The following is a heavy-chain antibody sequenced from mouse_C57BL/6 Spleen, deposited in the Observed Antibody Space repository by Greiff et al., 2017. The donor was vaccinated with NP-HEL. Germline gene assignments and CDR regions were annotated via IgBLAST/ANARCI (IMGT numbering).Heavy chain of an antibody. Sequence: QVQLKQPGAELVKPGASVKLSCKASGYTFTSYWMHWVKQRPGRGLEWIGRIDPNSGGTKYNEKFKSKATLTVDKPSSTAYMQLSSLTSEDSAVYYCAREGPYGSSSYWYFDVWGTGTTVTVSS. D-gene: IGHD1-1*01. CDR3: AREGPYGSSSYWYFDV. CDR2: IDPNSGGT. J-gene: IGHJ1*03. V-gene: IGHV1-72*01. CDR1: GYTFTSYW.